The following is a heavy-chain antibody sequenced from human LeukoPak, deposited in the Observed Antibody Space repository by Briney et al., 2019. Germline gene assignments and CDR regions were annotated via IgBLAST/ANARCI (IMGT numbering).Heavy chain of an antibody. CDR1: GGSISSHY. V-gene: IGHV4-59*11. Sequence: SETLSLTCTVSGGSISSHYWSWIRQPPGKGLEWIGYIYYSGSTNYNPSLKSRVTISVDTSKNQFSLKLSSVTAADTAVYYCESTAAAGSFDYWGQGTLVTVSS. J-gene: IGHJ4*02. D-gene: IGHD6-13*01. CDR2: IYYSGST. CDR3: ESTAAAGSFDY.